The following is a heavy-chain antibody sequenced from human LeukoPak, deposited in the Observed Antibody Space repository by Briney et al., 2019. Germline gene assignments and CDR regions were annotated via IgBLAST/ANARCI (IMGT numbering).Heavy chain of an antibody. CDR1: GFTFDDYS. J-gene: IGHJ4*02. CDR2: ISWDGGST. Sequence: PGRSLRLSCAASGFTFDDYSMHWVRQGPGKGLEWVSVISWDGGSTSYADSVKGRFTISRDNSKNSLYLQMNSLRSEDSALYYCAKDRGGVDYWGQGTLVTVSS. V-gene: IGHV3-43*01. CDR3: AKDRGGVDY. D-gene: IGHD3-16*01.